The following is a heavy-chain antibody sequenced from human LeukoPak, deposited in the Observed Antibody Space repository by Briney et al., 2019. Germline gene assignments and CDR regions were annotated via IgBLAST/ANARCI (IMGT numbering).Heavy chain of an antibody. CDR2: ISWDGTIK. D-gene: IGHD2-21*01. J-gene: IGHJ4*02. CDR3: ARDRSQHSSTDY. V-gene: IGHV3-30-3*01. CDR1: GFTFRSYA. Sequence: GGSLRLSCAASGFTFRSYAIQWVRQAPGKGLEGVAFISWDGTIKYYADSVKGRFSISRDNSKNTLSLQMNSLRGEDTAVYYCARDRSQHSSTDYWGQGTLVTVSS.